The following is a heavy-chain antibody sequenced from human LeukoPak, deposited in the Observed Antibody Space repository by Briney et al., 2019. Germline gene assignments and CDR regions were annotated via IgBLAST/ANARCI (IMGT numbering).Heavy chain of an antibody. CDR2: IYTSGST. Sequence: SETLSLTCTVSGGSISSYYWSWIRQPAGKGLEWIGRIYTSGSTNYNPSLKSRVTISVDTSKNQFSLKLSSVTAADTAVYYCAISAYDSSGYHAGFDYWGQGTLVTVSS. CDR1: GGSISSYY. V-gene: IGHV4-4*07. J-gene: IGHJ4*02. D-gene: IGHD3-22*01. CDR3: AISAYDSSGYHAGFDY.